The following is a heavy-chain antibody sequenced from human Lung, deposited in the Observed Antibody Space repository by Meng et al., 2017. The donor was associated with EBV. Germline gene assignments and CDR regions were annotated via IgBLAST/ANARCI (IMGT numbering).Heavy chain of an antibody. CDR2: INHSGST. J-gene: IGHJ4*02. CDR3: ARQSGYFDY. D-gene: IGHD3-10*01. V-gene: IGHV4-34*01. Sequence: QVQLKPWGAGLLKPSATLSLTCAVYGGSFSGYYWSWIRQPPGKGLEWIGEINHSGSTNYNPSLKSRVTISVDTSKNQFSLKLSSVTATDTAVYYCARQSGYFDYWGQGTLVTVSS. CDR1: GGSFSGYY.